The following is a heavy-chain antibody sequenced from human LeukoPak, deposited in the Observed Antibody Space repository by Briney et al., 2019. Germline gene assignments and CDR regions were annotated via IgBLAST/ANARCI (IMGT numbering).Heavy chain of an antibody. V-gene: IGHV3-23*01. CDR1: GFTFSSYA. J-gene: IGHJ4*02. CDR3: AKLDSSGYYYSCFDY. D-gene: IGHD3-22*01. CDR2: ISGSGGST. Sequence: PGGSLRLSCAASGFTFSSYAMSWVRQAPGKGLEWVSRISGSGGSTYYADSVKGRFTISRDNSKNTLYLQMNSLRAEDTAVYYCAKLDSSGYYYSCFDYWGQGTLVTVSS.